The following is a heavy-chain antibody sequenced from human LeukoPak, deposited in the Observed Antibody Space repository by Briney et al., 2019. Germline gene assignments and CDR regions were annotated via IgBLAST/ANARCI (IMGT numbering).Heavy chain of an antibody. V-gene: IGHV4-38-2*01. Sequence: SETLSLTCAVSGYSISSGYYWGWIRQPPGKGLEWIGSIYHSGSTYYNPSLKSRVTISVDTSKNQFSLKPSSVTAADTAVYYCARRLVVLQGFDYWGQGTLVTVSS. CDR1: GYSISSGYY. J-gene: IGHJ4*02. CDR2: IYHSGST. D-gene: IGHD3-16*02. CDR3: ARRLVVLQGFDY.